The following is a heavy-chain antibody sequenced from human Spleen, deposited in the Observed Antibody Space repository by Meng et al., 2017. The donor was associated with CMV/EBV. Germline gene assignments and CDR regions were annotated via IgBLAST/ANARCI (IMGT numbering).Heavy chain of an antibody. Sequence: GESLKISCAASGFTFSSYSMNWVRQAPGKGLEWVSSISSSSSYIYYADSVKGRFIISRDNVRKSLYLQMNSLRAGDTAVYYCAKVQWLPMSQNYYRYFGMDVWGQGTTVTVSS. J-gene: IGHJ6*02. V-gene: IGHV3-21*04. CDR1: GFTFSSYS. CDR2: ISSSSSYI. CDR3: AKVQWLPMSQNYYRYFGMDV. D-gene: IGHD5-12*01.